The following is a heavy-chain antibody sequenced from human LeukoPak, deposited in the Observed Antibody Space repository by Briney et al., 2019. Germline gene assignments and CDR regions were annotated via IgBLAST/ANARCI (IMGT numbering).Heavy chain of an antibody. Sequence: PGGSLRLSCAASGFTFSSYEMNWVRQAPGKGLEWVSYISSSGSTIYYADSVKGRFTISRDNAKNSLYLQMNSLRAEDTAVYYCARGRGSVVPAAMSYYYYMDVWVKGTTVTVSS. V-gene: IGHV3-48*03. J-gene: IGHJ6*03. CDR1: GFTFSSYE. D-gene: IGHD2-2*01. CDR2: ISSSGSTI. CDR3: ARGRGSVVPAAMSYYYYMDV.